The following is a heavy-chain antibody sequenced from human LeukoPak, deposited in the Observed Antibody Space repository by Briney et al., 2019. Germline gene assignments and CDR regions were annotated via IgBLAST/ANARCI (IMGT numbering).Heavy chain of an antibody. CDR3: ARHQWLQAYWYFDL. V-gene: IGHV4-39*01. D-gene: IGHD5-24*01. J-gene: IGHJ2*01. CDR1: GGSISSSSNY. Sequence: SETLSLTCTVSGGSISSSSNYWGWVRQPPGKGLEYIGSISYTGSTYYNPPLKSRITISVDTSNNRFSLKLSSVTAADTAVYYCARHQWLQAYWYFDLWGRGTLATVSS. CDR2: ISYTGST.